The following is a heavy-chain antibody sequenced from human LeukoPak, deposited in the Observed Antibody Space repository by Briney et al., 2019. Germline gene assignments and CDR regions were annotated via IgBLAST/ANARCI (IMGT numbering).Heavy chain of an antibody. J-gene: IGHJ6*02. CDR2: ISAYNGNT. V-gene: IGHV1-18*01. CDR1: GYTFTSYG. D-gene: IGHD3-22*01. Sequence: ASVKVSCKASGYTFTSYGISWVRQAPGQGLEWMGWISAYNGNTNYAQKLQGRVTMTTGTSTSTAYMELRSLRSDDTAVYYCARDTPEYYYDSSGYYYYYYGMDVWGQGTTVTVSS. CDR3: ARDTPEYYYDSSGYYYYYYGMDV.